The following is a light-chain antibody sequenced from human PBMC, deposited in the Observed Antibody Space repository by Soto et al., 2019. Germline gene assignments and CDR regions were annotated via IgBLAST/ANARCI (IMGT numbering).Light chain of an antibody. CDR3: HQYNTYLWT. CDR2: KAS. V-gene: IGKV1-5*03. CDR1: QSISAW. J-gene: IGKJ1*01. Sequence: DIQTTQSPSILSASVGDRVTITCRASQSISAWLAWYQQKPGKAPKLLIYKASTLETGVPSRFSGSGSGTEFTLTISTLQPDDFATYYCHQYNTYLWTFGQGTKVDTK.